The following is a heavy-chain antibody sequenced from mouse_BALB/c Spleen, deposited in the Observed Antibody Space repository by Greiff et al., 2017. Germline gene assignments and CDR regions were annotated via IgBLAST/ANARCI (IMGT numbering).Heavy chain of an antibody. J-gene: IGHJ4*01. CDR2: ISYSGST. CDR3: ARSDPYYAMDY. V-gene: IGHV3-2*02. CDR1: GYSITSDYA. Sequence: EVMLVESGPGLVKPSQSLSLTCTVTGYSITSDYAWNWIRQFPGNKLEWMGYISYSGSTSYNPSLKSRISITRDTSKNQFFLQLNSVTTEDTATYYCARSDPYYAMDYWGQGTSVTVSS.